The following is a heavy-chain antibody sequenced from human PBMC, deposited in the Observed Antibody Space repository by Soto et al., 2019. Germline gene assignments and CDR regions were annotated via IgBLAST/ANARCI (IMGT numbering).Heavy chain of an antibody. V-gene: IGHV4-31*03. CDR3: ARAALTGTTPDYYYYGMDV. D-gene: IGHD1-20*01. Sequence: SETLSLTCTVSGGSISSGGYYWSWIRQHPGKGLEWIGYIYYSGSTYYNPSLKSRVTISVDTSKNQFSLKLSSVTAADTAVYYCARAALTGTTPDYYYYGMDVWGQGTTVTVSS. CDR2: IYYSGST. CDR1: GGSISSGGYY. J-gene: IGHJ6*02.